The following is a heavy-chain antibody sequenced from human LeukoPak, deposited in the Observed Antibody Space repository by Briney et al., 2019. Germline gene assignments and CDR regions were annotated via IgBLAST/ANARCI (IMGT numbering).Heavy chain of an antibody. CDR3: TTQIGDY. CDR1: GFTFSNAW. CDR2: IKSNADGGTA. J-gene: IGHJ4*02. Sequence: GGSLRLSCAASGFTFSNAWMTWVRQAPGKGLEWVGRIKSNADGGTADYAAPVNARFIISRDDSKNTLYLHMDSLKTEDTAVYYCTTQIGDYWGQGTLVTVSS. D-gene: IGHD3-10*01. V-gene: IGHV3-15*01.